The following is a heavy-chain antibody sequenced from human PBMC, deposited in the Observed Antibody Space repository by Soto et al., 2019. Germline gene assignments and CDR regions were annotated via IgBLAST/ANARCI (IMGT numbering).Heavy chain of an antibody. CDR2: ISGSGSNT. V-gene: IGHV3-23*01. J-gene: IGHJ3*02. CDR1: GFNPSNYA. Sequence: EVQLLESGGGLVQPGGSLRLSCAASGFNPSNYAMNWVRQAPGKGLEWVSAISGSGSNTYYADSVKGRFAISRDNSKNTLYLQMDSLRADDTAVYYCAKPRGYRGDSRHDAFDIWGQGTMLTVSS. D-gene: IGHD2-21*02. CDR3: AKPRGYRGDSRHDAFDI.